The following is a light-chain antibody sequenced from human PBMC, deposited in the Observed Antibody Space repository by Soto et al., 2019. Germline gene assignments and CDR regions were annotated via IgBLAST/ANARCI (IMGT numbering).Light chain of an antibody. V-gene: IGLV2-23*02. Sequence: QSALTQPASVSGSPGQSITISCTGTSSDVGSYNLVSWYQHHPGKAPKVVIYEDSKRPSGVSNRFSGSKSGNTASLTISGLQAQDEDESYCCSYAGSSTFVFGGGTKLTVL. CDR1: SSDVGSYNL. J-gene: IGLJ2*01. CDR3: CSYAGSSTFV. CDR2: EDS.